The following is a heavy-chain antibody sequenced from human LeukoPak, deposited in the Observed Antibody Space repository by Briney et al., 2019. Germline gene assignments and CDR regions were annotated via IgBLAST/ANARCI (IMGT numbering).Heavy chain of an antibody. CDR1: GFTFSSYV. CDR3: AKGALVATGHVDY. CDR2: ISGSGGST. V-gene: IGHV3-23*01. J-gene: IGHJ4*02. D-gene: IGHD5-12*01. Sequence: GGSLRLSCAASGFTFSSYVMSWVRQAPGKGREWVSLISGSGGSTYYADSAKGRFTISRDTSKNTLYLQMNSLRAEDTAVYYCAKGALVATGHVDYWGQGTLVTVSS.